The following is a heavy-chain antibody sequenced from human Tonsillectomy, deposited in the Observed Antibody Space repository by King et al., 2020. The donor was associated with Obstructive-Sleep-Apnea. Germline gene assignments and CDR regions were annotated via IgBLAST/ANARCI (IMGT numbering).Heavy chain of an antibody. D-gene: IGHD5-24*01. Sequence: GQLVQSGAEVKKPGESLKISCKGSGYSFTSYWIGWVRQMPGKGLEWMWIIYPGDSVTRNNQSFQGPVTISADKPISTAYLPWSSLKASDTAMYYCARVRDGYNSDYWGQGTLVTVSS. CDR2: IYPGDSVT. V-gene: IGHV5-51*01. CDR1: GYSFTSYW. J-gene: IGHJ4*02. CDR3: ARVRDGYNSDY.